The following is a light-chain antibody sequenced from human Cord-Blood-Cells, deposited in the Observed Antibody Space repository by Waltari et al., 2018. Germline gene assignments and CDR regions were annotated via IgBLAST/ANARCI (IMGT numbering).Light chain of an antibody. CDR3: QQRSNWGIFT. J-gene: IGKJ3*01. V-gene: IGKV3-11*01. Sequence: EIVLTQSPATLSLSPGERATLSCRAIQSVSRYLAWYQQKHGQAHRLLIYGASNRATGIPARFSGSGSGTDFTLTISSLEPEDFAVYYCQQRSNWGIFTFGPGTKVDIK. CDR1: QSVSRY. CDR2: GAS.